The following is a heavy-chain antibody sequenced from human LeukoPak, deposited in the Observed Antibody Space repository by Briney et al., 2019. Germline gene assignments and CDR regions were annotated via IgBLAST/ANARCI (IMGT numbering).Heavy chain of an antibody. V-gene: IGHV3-33*01. J-gene: IGHJ4*02. CDR3: ASRRGGIVGDY. CDR1: GFTFSSYG. D-gene: IGHD2-15*01. Sequence: RGSLRLSCAASGFTFSSYGMHWVRQAPGKGLEWVALIWYDGSNKYYADSVKGRFTISRDNSKNTVYLQMNSLRAEDTAVYYCASRRGGIVGDYWGQGTLVTVSS. CDR2: IWYDGSNK.